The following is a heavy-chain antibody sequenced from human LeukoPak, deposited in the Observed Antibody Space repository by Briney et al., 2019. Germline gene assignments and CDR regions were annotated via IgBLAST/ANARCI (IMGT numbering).Heavy chain of an antibody. CDR1: GFTFSSYA. J-gene: IGHJ3*02. Sequence: GGSLRLSCAASGFTFSSYAMHWVRQAPGKGLEWVAVISYDGSNKYYADSVKGRFTISRDNSKNTLYLQMNSLRAEDTAVYYCASSYCSGGSCYLGGAFDIWGQGTMVTVSS. CDR3: ASSYCSGGSCYLGGAFDI. V-gene: IGHV3-30-3*01. D-gene: IGHD2-15*01. CDR2: ISYDGSNK.